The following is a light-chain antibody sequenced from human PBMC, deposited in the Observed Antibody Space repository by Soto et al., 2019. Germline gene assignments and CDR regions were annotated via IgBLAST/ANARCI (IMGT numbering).Light chain of an antibody. CDR1: SSNIGAGYD. CDR2: GNT. J-gene: IGLJ1*01. Sequence: QSVLTQPPSVSGAPGQRVTISCSGSSSNIGAGYDVHWYQQLPGTAPKLLIFGNTKRPSGVPDRFSGSKSGSSASLAIAGLQAEDEAAYGCQTNCQCDFHVFGTGTKDTGL. CDR3: QTNCQCDFHV. V-gene: IGLV1-40*01.